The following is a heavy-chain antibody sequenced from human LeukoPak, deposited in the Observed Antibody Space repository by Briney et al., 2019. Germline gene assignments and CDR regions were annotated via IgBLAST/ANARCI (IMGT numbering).Heavy chain of an antibody. Sequence: GGSLRLSCVASGFTVSSNYMSWVRQAPGKGLGWVSVIYSSGSTYHADSVKGRFTISRDKSKNTLYLQMSSLRAEDTAVYYCARGLTNGAFDIWGQGTMVTVSS. CDR3: ARGLTNGAFDI. D-gene: IGHD4-11*01. CDR1: GFTVSSNY. CDR2: IYSSGST. J-gene: IGHJ3*02. V-gene: IGHV3-66*01.